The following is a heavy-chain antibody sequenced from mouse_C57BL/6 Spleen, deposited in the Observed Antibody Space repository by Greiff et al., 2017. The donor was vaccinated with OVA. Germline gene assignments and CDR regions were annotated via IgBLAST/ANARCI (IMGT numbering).Heavy chain of an antibody. V-gene: IGHV1-4*01. CDR2: INPSSGYT. CDR3: ARRDDGYPFGY. D-gene: IGHD2-3*01. CDR1: GYTFTSYT. Sequence: VKLVESGAELARPGASVKMSCKASGYTFTSYTMHWVKQRPGQGLEWIGYINPSSGYTKYNQKFKDKATLTADKSSSTAYMQLSSLTSEDSAVYYCARRDDGYPFGYWGQGTLVTVSA. J-gene: IGHJ3*01.